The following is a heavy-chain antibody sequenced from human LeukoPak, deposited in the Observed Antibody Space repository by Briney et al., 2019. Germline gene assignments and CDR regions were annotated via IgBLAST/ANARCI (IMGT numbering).Heavy chain of an antibody. Sequence: SVKVSCKASGGTFSSYAISWVRQAPGQGLEWMGGIIPIFGTANYAQKFQGRVTITTDESTSTAYMELSSMYFEETPVYYCATLEPEPGDFGGLAYWGQGNLVTVSS. J-gene: IGHJ4*02. CDR2: IIPIFGTA. D-gene: IGHD4-17*01. CDR1: GGTFSSYA. V-gene: IGHV1-69*05. CDR3: ATLEPEPGDFGGLAY.